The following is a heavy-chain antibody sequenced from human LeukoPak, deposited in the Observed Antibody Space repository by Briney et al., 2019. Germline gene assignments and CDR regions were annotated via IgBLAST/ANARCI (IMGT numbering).Heavy chain of an antibody. CDR1: GYAFTNYF. V-gene: IGHV1-46*01. D-gene: IGHD3-10*01. J-gene: IGHJ4*02. CDR3: ARLGAYLRSFDY. Sequence: ASVQVSCKASGYAFTNYFMHWVRQAPGQGLEWMGIINPSGGSTTYAQKFQGRVTMTRDTSTNTVYMELSSLTSEGTAVYYCARLGAYLRSFDYWGQGTLVTVSS. CDR2: INPSGGST.